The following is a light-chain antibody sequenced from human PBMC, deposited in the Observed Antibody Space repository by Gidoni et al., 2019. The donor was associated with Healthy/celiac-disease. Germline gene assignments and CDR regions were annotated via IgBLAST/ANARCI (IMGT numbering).Light chain of an antibody. V-gene: IGKV1-39*01. CDR3: QQSYSTPFT. Sequence: DIQMTQSPSSLSASVGDRVTITCRASQSISSYLNWYQPKPGKAPKLLIYAASSLQSGVPSRFSGSGSGTDFTLPISSLQPEDFATYYFQQSYSTPFTFGPGTKVDIK. J-gene: IGKJ3*01. CDR2: AAS. CDR1: QSISSY.